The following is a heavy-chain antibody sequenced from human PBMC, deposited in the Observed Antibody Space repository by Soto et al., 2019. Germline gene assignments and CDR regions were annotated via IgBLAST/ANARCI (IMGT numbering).Heavy chain of an antibody. D-gene: IGHD2-8*01. V-gene: IGHV4-30-4*01. CDR1: GDSLSSGDYY. CDR2: IYYSGST. Sequence: QVQLQESGPGLVKPSQTLSLTCTVSGDSLSSGDYYWSWIRQPPGKGLEWIGYIYYSGSTYYNPSLKIRLNPLKIRVTMSIDTSKNQLSLKLDSVTAADTAVYYCARDNGGAYDPVEWGQGTLVTVSS. CDR3: ARDNGGAYDPVE. J-gene: IGHJ4*02.